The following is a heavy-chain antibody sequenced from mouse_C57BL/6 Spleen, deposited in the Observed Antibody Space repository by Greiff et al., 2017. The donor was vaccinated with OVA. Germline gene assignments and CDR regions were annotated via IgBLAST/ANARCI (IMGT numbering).Heavy chain of an antibody. D-gene: IGHD2-1*01. V-gene: IGHV5-17*01. CDR3: ARTLGNYYAMDY. Sequence: DVMLVESGGGLVKPGGSLKLSCAASGFTFSDYGMHWVRQAPEKGLEWVAYISSCSSTIYYADTVKGRFTFSRDNAKNSLFLLMTSLRSEDTAMYYCARTLGNYYAMDYWGQGTSVTVSS. CDR2: ISSCSSTI. J-gene: IGHJ4*01. CDR1: GFTFSDYG.